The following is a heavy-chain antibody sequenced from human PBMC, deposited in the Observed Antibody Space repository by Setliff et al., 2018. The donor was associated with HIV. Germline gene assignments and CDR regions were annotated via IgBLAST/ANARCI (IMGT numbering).Heavy chain of an antibody. Sequence: ASVKVSCKASGYTFTSYYMHWVRQAPGQGLEWIGIINPSGGSTSYAQRFQGRVTMTRGTSTSTVYMELSSLRSEDTAVCYCARDPGYSTSWYYFDYWGQGTLVTVSS. V-gene: IGHV1-46*01. CDR1: GYTFTSYY. CDR3: ARDPGYSTSWYYFDY. J-gene: IGHJ4*02. CDR2: INPSGGST. D-gene: IGHD6-13*01.